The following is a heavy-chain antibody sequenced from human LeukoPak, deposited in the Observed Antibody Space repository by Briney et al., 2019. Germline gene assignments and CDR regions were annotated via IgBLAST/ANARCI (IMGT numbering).Heavy chain of an antibody. V-gene: IGHV4-39*07. CDR1: GDSFSSVTDY. J-gene: IGHJ4*02. D-gene: IGHD6-19*01. CDR2: GDYSGGT. CDR3: AGERGEEYSSGWYKRNYFDN. Sequence: PSETLSLTCTVSGDSFSSVTDYWAWIRQPPGKGLEWIASGDYSGGTYYNPSLESRVAISAGMSKNQFSLKLTSVTGADTAVYYCAGERGEEYSSGWYKRNYFDNWGQGIRVTVSS.